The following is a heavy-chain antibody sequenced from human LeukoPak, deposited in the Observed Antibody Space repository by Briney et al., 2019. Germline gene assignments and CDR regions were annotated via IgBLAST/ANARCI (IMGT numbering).Heavy chain of an antibody. CDR1: GYTFTGYY. CDR2: INPNSGGT. D-gene: IGHD2-15*01. J-gene: IGHJ5*02. CDR3: ASLYYCSGGSCSNWFDP. V-gene: IGHV1-2*02. Sequence: ASVKVSCKASGYTFTGYYMHWVRQAPGQGLEWMGWINPNSGGTNYAQKFQGRVTMTRDTSISTAYMKLSRLRSDDTAVYYCASLYYCSGGSCSNWFDPWGQGTLVTVSS.